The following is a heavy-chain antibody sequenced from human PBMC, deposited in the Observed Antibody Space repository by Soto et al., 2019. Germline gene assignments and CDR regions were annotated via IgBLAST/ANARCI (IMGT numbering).Heavy chain of an antibody. D-gene: IGHD3-10*01. CDR3: ARREKTGKFDP. CDR2: MYYSGRT. CDR1: GGSIINSAYT. V-gene: IGHV4-39*01. J-gene: IGHJ5*02. Sequence: QLQLQESGPGLVKPSETLSLTCTVSGGSIINSAYTWGWIRQPPGKGLEWIGPMYYSGRTYYNPSLKSRVTMSVDTSKNQFSLKLSSVTAADTAVYFCARREKTGKFDPWGQGTLVTVSS.